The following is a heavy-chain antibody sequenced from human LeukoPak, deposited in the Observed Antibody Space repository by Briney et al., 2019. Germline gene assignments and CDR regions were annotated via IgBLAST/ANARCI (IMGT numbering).Heavy chain of an antibody. J-gene: IGHJ4*02. V-gene: IGHV3-7*05. Sequence: GGSLRLSCAASGFTFSNIWMSWVRQAPGKGLEWVANIKQDGSEKYYVDSVKGRFTISRDNAKNSLYLQMNSLRAEDTAVYYCARGSRGFDHWGQGTLVTVSS. D-gene: IGHD1-26*01. CDR2: IKQDGSEK. CDR1: GFTFSNIW. CDR3: ARGSRGFDH.